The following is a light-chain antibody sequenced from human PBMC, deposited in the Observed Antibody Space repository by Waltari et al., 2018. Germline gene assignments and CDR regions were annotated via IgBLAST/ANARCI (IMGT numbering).Light chain of an antibody. Sequence: DIQMTQSPSSLSASVGDRVTITCRASQSIRNYLNWYQQKPGKVPELLIYADSSLQGGVPSRFSGSGSGTEFTLTISSLQPEDFVLYYCQQYGTPLTFGGGTKVEIK. CDR2: ADS. J-gene: IGKJ4*01. CDR1: QSIRNY. V-gene: IGKV1-39*01. CDR3: QQYGTPLT.